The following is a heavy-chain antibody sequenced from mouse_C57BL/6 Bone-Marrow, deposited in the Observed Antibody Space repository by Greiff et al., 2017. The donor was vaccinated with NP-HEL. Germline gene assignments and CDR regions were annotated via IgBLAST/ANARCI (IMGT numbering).Heavy chain of an antibody. CDR2: ISSGGSYT. D-gene: IGHD2-3*01. Sequence: EVQVVESGGDLVTPGGSLTLSCAASGFTFSSYGMSWVRQTPDKRLEWVATISSGGSYTYYPDSVKGRFTISRDNAKNTLYLQRSSLKSEDTAMYYCARRRWFAWFAYWGQGTLVTVSA. J-gene: IGHJ3*01. CDR1: GFTFSSYG. V-gene: IGHV5-6*01. CDR3: ARRRWFAWFAY.